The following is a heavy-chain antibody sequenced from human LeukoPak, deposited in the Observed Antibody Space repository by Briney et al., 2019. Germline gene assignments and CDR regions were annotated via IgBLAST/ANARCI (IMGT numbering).Heavy chain of an antibody. V-gene: IGHV3-11*01. Sequence: GGSLRLSCEGSGFTFSGFYMSWIRQAPGKGLEWVSYINPSGSTIYYADSVKGRFTISRDNAKKSLDLQMYSLRAEDTAVYYCARVRGSGFCSGSSCAKDPGYYYYMDVWGKGTTVTVSS. CDR3: ARVRGSGFCSGSSCAKDPGYYYYMDV. D-gene: IGHD2-2*01. J-gene: IGHJ6*03. CDR1: GFTFSGFY. CDR2: INPSGSTI.